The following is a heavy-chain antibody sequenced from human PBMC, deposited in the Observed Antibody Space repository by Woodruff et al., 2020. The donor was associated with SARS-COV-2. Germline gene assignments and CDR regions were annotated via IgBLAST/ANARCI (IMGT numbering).Heavy chain of an antibody. CDR2: ISGGGGST. J-gene: IGHJ4*02. D-gene: IGHD4-17*01. CDR3: AKDQGNDYGDQLHY. Sequence: EWVSSISGGGGSTYYADSVKGRFTISRDNSKNTLYVQMNSLRVEDTAVYYCAKDQGNDYGDQLHYWGQGTLVTVSS. V-gene: IGHV3-23*01.